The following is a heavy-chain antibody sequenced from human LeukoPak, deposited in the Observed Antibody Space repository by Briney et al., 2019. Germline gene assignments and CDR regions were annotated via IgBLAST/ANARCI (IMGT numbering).Heavy chain of an antibody. Sequence: AASVKVSCKASGYTFTGYYMHWVRQAPGQGLEWMGWINPNSGGTNYAQKFQGRVTMTRDTSISTAYMELSRLRSDDTAAYYCARDNAMTPLLDWGQGTLVTVSS. CDR1: GYTFTGYY. CDR2: INPNSGGT. J-gene: IGHJ4*02. V-gene: IGHV1-2*02. CDR3: ARDNAMTPLLD.